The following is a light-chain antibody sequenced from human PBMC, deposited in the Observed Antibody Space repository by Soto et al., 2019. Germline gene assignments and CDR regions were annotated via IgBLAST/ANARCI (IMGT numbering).Light chain of an antibody. Sequence: DIQMTQSPSSLSASVGDRVTITCRASQRIGTYLNWYQQRPGKAPSLLIYAASNLQSEVPSRFSGSGSGTDFTLTITSLQPEDVASYYCQQSYSSPRTFGGGTKVEIK. CDR3: QQSYSSPRT. V-gene: IGKV1-39*01. J-gene: IGKJ4*01. CDR2: AAS. CDR1: QRIGTY.